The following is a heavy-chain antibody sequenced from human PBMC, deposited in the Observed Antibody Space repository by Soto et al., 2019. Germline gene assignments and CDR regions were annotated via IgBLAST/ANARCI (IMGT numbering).Heavy chain of an antibody. D-gene: IGHD3-3*01. Sequence: PGGSLRLSCAASGFTFSSYAMSWVRQAPGKGLEWVSAISGSGGSTYYADSVKGRFTISRDNSKNTLYLQMNSLRAEDTAVYYCAKTNVSISGVVMPAFDIWGQGTMVTVSS. J-gene: IGHJ3*02. CDR3: AKTNVSISGVVMPAFDI. V-gene: IGHV3-23*01. CDR1: GFTFSSYA. CDR2: ISGSGGST.